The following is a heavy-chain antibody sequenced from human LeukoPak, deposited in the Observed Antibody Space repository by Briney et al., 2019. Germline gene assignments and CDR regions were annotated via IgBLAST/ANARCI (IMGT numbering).Heavy chain of an antibody. CDR3: ARGSNSSSSRVDY. CDR1: GGSLSGYY. D-gene: IGHD6-6*01. CDR2: INHSGST. V-gene: IGHV4-34*01. J-gene: IGHJ4*02. Sequence: SETLSLTCAVYGGSLSGYYWSWIRQPPGKGLEWIGEINHSGSTNYNPSLKSRVTISVDTSKNQFSLKLSSVTAADTAVYYCARGSNSSSSRVDYWGQGTLVTISS.